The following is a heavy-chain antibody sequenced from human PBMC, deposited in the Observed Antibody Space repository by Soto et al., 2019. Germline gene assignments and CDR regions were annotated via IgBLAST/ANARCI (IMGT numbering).Heavy chain of an antibody. CDR1: GGSISSGGYY. J-gene: IGHJ4*02. CDR3: ARGSSEMATTTGFDY. V-gene: IGHV4-31*03. Sequence: QVQLQESGPGRVKPSQTLSLTCTVSGGSISSGGYYWSWIRQHPGKGLQGIGYIYYSGSTYYNPSLKSRVTISVDTSKNQFSLKLSSVTAADTAVYYCARGSSEMATTTGFDYWGQGTLVTVSS. CDR2: IYYSGST. D-gene: IGHD5-12*01.